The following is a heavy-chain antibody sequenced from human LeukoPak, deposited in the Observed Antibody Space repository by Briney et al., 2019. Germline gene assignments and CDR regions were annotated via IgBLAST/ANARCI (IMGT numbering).Heavy chain of an antibody. V-gene: IGHV3-66*02. D-gene: IGHD3-22*01. CDR3: AKDHPPNDYYDSSGYYFDY. CDR1: GFTVSSNY. Sequence: PGGSLRPSCAASGFTVSSNYMSWVRQAPGKGLEWVSVIYSGGSTYYADSVKGRFTISRDNSKNTLYLQMNSLRAEDTAVYYCAKDHPPNDYYDSSGYYFDYWGQGTLVTVSS. CDR2: IYSGGST. J-gene: IGHJ4*02.